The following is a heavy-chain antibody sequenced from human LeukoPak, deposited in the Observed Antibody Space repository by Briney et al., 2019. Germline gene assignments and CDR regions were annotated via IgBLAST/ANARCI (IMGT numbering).Heavy chain of an antibody. D-gene: IGHD3-9*01. Sequence: SETLSLTCAVYGGSFSGYYWSWVRQPPGKGLEGSGEINHSGSTNYNPSLTRRGTISVDTNKNQFSLKLSSVTAADTAVYYCARDRRYFDWLLSTPYYYYGMDVWGKGTTVTVSS. J-gene: IGHJ6*04. CDR2: INHSGST. CDR3: ARDRRYFDWLLSTPYYYYGMDV. V-gene: IGHV4-34*01. CDR1: GGSFSGYY.